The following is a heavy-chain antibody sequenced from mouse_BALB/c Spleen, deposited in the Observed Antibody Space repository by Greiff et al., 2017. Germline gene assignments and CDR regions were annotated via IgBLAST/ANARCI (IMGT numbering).Heavy chain of an antibody. D-gene: IGHD2-2*01. CDR2: IWGDGST. CDR3: ARGGLRYAMDY. J-gene: IGHJ4*01. Sequence: VHLVESGPGLVAPSQSLSITCTVSGFSLTGYGVNWVRQPPGKGLEWLGMIWGDGSTDYNSALKSRLSISKDNTKSQVFLKMNSLQTDDTARYYCARGGLRYAMDYWGQGTSVTVSS. CDR1: GFSLTGYG. V-gene: IGHV2-6-7*01.